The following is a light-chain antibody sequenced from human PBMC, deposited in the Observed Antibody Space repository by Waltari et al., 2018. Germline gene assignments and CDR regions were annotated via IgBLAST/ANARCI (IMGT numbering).Light chain of an antibody. Sequence: VMTQSPATLSLSPGDTANISCRARQSVDSNLAWYQQKPGQAPKFLIFSASSRATGIPARFSGGGFGTEFTLTINSLQSEDFAVYYCLQYNDWPPLTFGGGTKVEMK. CDR2: SAS. CDR3: LQYNDWPPLT. J-gene: IGKJ4*01. V-gene: IGKV3-15*01. CDR1: QSVDSN.